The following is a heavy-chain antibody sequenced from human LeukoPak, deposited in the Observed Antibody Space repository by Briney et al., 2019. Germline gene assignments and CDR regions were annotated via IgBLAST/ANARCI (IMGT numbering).Heavy chain of an antibody. D-gene: IGHD5-12*01. Sequence: GGSLRLSCAASGFTFSSYAMHWVRQAPGKGLEWVAVISYDGSNKYYADSVKGRFTISRDNSKNTLYLQMSSLRAEDTAMYYCATNSGSPGGYWGQGTLVTVSS. CDR1: GFTFSSYA. V-gene: IGHV3-30-3*01. CDR2: ISYDGSNK. J-gene: IGHJ4*02. CDR3: ATNSGSPGGY.